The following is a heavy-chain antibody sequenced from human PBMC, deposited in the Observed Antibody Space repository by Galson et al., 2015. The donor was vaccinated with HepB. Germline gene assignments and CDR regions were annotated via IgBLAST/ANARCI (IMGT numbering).Heavy chain of an antibody. CDR3: AKYGDRAGPKVNTRNYFEY. CDR2: ISAHSAHI. CDR1: GYSFGSYG. Sequence: SVKVSCKASGYSFGSYGISWVRQAPGQGLEWMAWISAHSAHIIYAEKFQGRLTITTDTSTNTAFMELESLRSDDTAGDYCAKYGDRAGPKVNTRNYFEYWGQGPLVPVSS. J-gene: IGHJ4*02. D-gene: IGHD4-17*01. V-gene: IGHV1-18*01.